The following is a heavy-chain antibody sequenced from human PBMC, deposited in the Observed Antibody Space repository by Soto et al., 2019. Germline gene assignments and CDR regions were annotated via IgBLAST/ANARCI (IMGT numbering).Heavy chain of an antibody. Sequence: SETLSLTCTVSGDSVSSGDNYWSWIRQPPGKGLEWIGYIYYSGSTNYNPSLKSRVTISVDTSKNQFSLKLSSVTAADTAVYYCARARIVVVPWFDPWGQGTLVTVSS. D-gene: IGHD2-21*01. CDR3: ARARIVVVPWFDP. V-gene: IGHV4-61*08. CDR1: GDSVSSGDNY. CDR2: IYYSGST. J-gene: IGHJ5*02.